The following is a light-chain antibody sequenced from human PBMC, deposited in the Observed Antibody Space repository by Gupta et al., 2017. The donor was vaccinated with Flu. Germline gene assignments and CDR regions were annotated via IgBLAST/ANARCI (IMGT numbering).Light chain of an antibody. Sequence: SYVLTQPPSVSVAPGQTARITCGGNNIGSNSVHWYQQKPGQAPVLVVYDDSARPSGIPERFSGSNSGNTATLTISRVEAGDEADYYCQLWDSSSDHVVFGGGTKLTVL. CDR3: QLWDSSSDHVV. CDR1: NIGSNS. J-gene: IGLJ2*01. CDR2: DDS. V-gene: IGLV3-21*02.